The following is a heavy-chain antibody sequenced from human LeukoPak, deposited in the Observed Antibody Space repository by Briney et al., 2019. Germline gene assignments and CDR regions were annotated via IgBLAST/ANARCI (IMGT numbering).Heavy chain of an antibody. D-gene: IGHD4-23*01. J-gene: IGHJ4*02. V-gene: IGHV3-7*01. Sequence: GGSLRLSCAASGFTLSSYWMSWVRQAPGKGLEWVANIKQDGSEKYYVVPVKGRFTISRDNAKNSLYLQMNSLRAEDTAVYYCARGPYGGNTNYYFDYWGQGTLVTVSS. CDR3: ARGPYGGNTNYYFDY. CDR1: GFTLSSYW. CDR2: IKQDGSEK.